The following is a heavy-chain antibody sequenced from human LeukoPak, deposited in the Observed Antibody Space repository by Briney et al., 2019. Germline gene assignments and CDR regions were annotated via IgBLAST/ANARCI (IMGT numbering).Heavy chain of an antibody. CDR2: ISSSSSTI. Sequence: PGGSLRLSCAASGFSFSSYSMNWVRQAPGKGLEWVSYISSSSSTIYYADSVKGRFTISRDNAKNSLYLQMNSLRAEDTAVYYCARRRDYDAFDIWGQGTMVTVSS. CDR1: GFSFSSYS. CDR3: ARRRDYDAFDI. J-gene: IGHJ3*02. D-gene: IGHD3-16*01. V-gene: IGHV3-48*01.